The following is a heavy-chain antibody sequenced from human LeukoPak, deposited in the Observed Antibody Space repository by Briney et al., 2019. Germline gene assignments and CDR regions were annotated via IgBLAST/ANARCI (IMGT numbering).Heavy chain of an antibody. D-gene: IGHD1-26*01. Sequence: PSETLSLTCAVSGGSISSGGYSWSWIRLPPGKGLEWIGYIYHSGSTCYNPSLKSRVTISVDTSKNQFSLKLSSVTAADTAVYYCARELVGATYPFDYWGQGTLVTVSS. CDR3: ARELVGATYPFDY. J-gene: IGHJ4*02. CDR1: GGSISSGGYS. CDR2: IYHSGST. V-gene: IGHV4-30-2*01.